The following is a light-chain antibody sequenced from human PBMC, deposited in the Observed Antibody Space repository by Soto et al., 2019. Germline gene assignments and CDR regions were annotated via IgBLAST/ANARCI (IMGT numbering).Light chain of an antibody. J-gene: IGKJ4*01. V-gene: IGKV3-15*01. CDR2: DTS. Sequence: EVVMRQSPATLSVSQGAGATLSCRASQGIGDTLAWYQHKPGQTPRLLIYDTSTRATGVPTRLSGSRSGAEFTLTINSLQSEDVAVYDGQPYNNWPLTFGGGTKVDIK. CDR1: QGIGDT. CDR3: QPYNNWPLT.